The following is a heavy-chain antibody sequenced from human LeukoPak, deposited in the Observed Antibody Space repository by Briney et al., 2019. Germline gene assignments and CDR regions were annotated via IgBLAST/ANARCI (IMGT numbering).Heavy chain of an antibody. J-gene: IGHJ4*02. CDR2: LYHGGST. V-gene: IGHV4-38-2*02. CDR1: GYSISSAYS. Sequence: KTSETLSLTCNVFGYSISSAYSWGWIRQPPGKGLEWIGSLYHGGSTYYNPSLKSRVTISVDTSKNQFSLKLSSVTAADTAVYYCARGDRGYSYGYYVDYWGQGTLVTVSS. D-gene: IGHD5-18*01. CDR3: ARGDRGYSYGYYVDY.